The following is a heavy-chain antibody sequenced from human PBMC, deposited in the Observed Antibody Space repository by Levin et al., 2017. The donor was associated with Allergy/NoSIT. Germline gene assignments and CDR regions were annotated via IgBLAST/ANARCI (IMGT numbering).Heavy chain of an antibody. J-gene: IGHJ4*02. CDR3: ASSLPPGIAAAGVTSSFDY. CDR2: MNPNSGNT. V-gene: IGHV1-8*01. CDR1: GYTFTSYD. Sequence: ASVKVSCKASGYTFTSYDINWVRQATGQGLEWMGWMNPNSGNTGYAQKFQGRVTMTRNTSISTAYMELSSLRSEDTAVYYCASSLPPGIAAAGVTSSFDYWGQGTLVTVSS. D-gene: IGHD6-13*01.